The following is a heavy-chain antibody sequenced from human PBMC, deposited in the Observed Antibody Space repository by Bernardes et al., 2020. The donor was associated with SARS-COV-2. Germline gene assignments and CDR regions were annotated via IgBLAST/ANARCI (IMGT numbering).Heavy chain of an antibody. CDR1: GYSFTSYW. D-gene: IGHD3-3*01. V-gene: IGHV5-51*01. CDR2: IYPGDSDT. Sequence: GASLKISCKGSGYSFTSYWIGWVRQMPGKGLEWMGIIYPGDSDTRYSPSFQGQVTISADKSISTAYLQWSSLKASDTAMYYCARGYYDFWSGYCPAFDIWGQGTMVTVSS. J-gene: IGHJ3*02. CDR3: ARGYYDFWSGYCPAFDI.